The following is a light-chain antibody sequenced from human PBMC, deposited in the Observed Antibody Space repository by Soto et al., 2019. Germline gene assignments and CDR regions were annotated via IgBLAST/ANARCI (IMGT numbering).Light chain of an antibody. CDR3: CSYVGNYIYV. CDR1: TSNFVGDKY. J-gene: IGLJ1*01. V-gene: IGLV2-11*01. Sequence: QSVLTQPRSVSGSPGQSVTISCTGTTSNFVGDKYVAWYQQHPGKAPRLMIYDVSKRPSGVPDRFSGSKSGNTASLTISGLQAEDEADYYCCSYVGNYIYVFGTGTKGTVL. CDR2: DVS.